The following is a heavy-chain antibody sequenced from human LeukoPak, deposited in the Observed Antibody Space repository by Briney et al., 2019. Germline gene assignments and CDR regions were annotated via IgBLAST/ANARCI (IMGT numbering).Heavy chain of an antibody. CDR2: ISYDGSNK. V-gene: IGHV3-30-3*01. CDR3: ARLDLGKPTFDY. Sequence: PGGSLRLSCAASGFTFSSYAMHWVRQAPGKGPEWVAVISYDGSNKYYADSVKGRFTISRDNSKNTLYLQMNSLRAEDTAVYYCARLDLGKPTFDYWGQGTLVTVSS. D-gene: IGHD1-1*01. J-gene: IGHJ4*02. CDR1: GFTFSSYA.